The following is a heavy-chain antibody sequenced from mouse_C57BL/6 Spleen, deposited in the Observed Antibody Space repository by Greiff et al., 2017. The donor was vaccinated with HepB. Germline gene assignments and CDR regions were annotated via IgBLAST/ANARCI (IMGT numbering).Heavy chain of an antibody. J-gene: IGHJ1*03. CDR2: ISDGGSYT. CDR1: GFTFSSYT. Sequence: EVQLVESGGGLVKPGGSLKLSCAASGFTFSSYTMSWVRQTPEKRLEWVATISDGGSYTYYPDNVKGRFTISRDNAKNHLYLKMSHLKSEDTAMYYCARERGSSYWYFDVWGTGTTVTVSA. D-gene: IGHD1-1*01. V-gene: IGHV5-4*01. CDR3: ARERGSSYWYFDV.